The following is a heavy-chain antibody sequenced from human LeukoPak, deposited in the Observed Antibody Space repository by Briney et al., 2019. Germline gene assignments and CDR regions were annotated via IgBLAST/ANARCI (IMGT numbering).Heavy chain of an antibody. CDR3: ARDRRHCSSTSCPESYYMDV. CDR1: GGYLSGYY. Sequence: PSETLSLTCSVSGGYLSGYYWSWIRQPAGKGLEWIGRIYTSGSTNYNPSLKSRVTMSVDTSKNQFSLKLSSVTAADTAVYYCARDRRHCSSTSCPESYYMDVWGKGTTVTVSS. D-gene: IGHD2-2*01. V-gene: IGHV4-4*07. J-gene: IGHJ6*03. CDR2: IYTSGST.